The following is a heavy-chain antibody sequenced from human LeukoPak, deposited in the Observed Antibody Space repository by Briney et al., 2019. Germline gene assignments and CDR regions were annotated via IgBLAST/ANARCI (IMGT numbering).Heavy chain of an antibody. CDR2: IKQDGSEK. J-gene: IGHJ3*02. V-gene: IGHV3-7*01. D-gene: IGHD3-9*01. Sequence: SWIRQAPGKGLEWVANIKQDGSEKYYVDSVKGRFTISRDNAKNSLYLQMNSLRAEDTAVYYCARDPLDWGTTNDAFDIWGQGTMVTVSS. CDR3: ARDPLDWGTTNDAFDI.